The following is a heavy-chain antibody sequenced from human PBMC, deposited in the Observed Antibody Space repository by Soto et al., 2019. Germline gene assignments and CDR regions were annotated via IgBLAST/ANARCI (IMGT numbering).Heavy chain of an antibody. Sequence: EVQLVESGGGFIYPGGSLRLSCAASGLTISNAWMNWVRQAPGKVLEWVGRIKSNTQGGTTAYAAAVKGRLTVSRDDSKNTLYLKMNSLRPKDTAVSSCTTGSREGVSGHRTTVPFSS. J-gene: IGHJ6*02. CDR3: TTGSREGV. CDR2: IKSNTQGGTT. D-gene: IGHD1-26*01. V-gene: IGHV3-15*07. CDR1: GLTISNAW.